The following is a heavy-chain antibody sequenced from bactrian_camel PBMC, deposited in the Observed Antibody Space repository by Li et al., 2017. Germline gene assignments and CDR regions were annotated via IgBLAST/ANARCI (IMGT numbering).Heavy chain of an antibody. Sequence: QLVESGGGLVQPGGSLRLSCAASGFTFSSYWMYWVRQAPGKGLESVSSVDADGGTTYYTDSVKGRFTISRDNAKNTVFLQMNSLKSEDTALYYCATRWDFGYWGQGTQVTVS. V-gene: IGHV3S1*01. D-gene: IGHD2*01. CDR3: ATRWDFGY. CDR1: GFTFSSYW. J-gene: IGHJ6*01. CDR2: VDADGGTT.